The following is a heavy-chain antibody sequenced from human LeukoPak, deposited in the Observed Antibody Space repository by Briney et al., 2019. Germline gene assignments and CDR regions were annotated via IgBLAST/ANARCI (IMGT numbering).Heavy chain of an antibody. CDR2: IHPGDSDT. J-gene: IGHJ3*01. Sequence: GESLKISCKASGYTLTDYWIGWVRQMPGKGLEWMGLIHPGDSDTRYSPSFQGQVTISIDKPTSTAYLQWRSLRASDTAKYYSARTGQFFFDVWGQGTMVTVSS. D-gene: IGHD1-14*01. CDR1: GYTLTDYW. CDR3: ARTGQFFFDV. V-gene: IGHV5-51*04.